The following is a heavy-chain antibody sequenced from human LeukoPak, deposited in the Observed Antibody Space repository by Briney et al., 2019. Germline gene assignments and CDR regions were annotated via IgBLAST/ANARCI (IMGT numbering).Heavy chain of an antibody. CDR1: GGSINSYY. V-gene: IGHV4-59*01. J-gene: IGHJ4*02. Sequence: PSETLSLTCTVSGGSINSYYWNWIRQPPGKGLEWIGYVSYSGKTNYNPSLKGRPPISKDTSNNQVSLKYGSVTAADTAVYCCARAVCSSTSCYFGFDYWGQGALVTVSS. D-gene: IGHD2-2*01. CDR3: ARAVCSSTSCYFGFDY. CDR2: VSYSGKT.